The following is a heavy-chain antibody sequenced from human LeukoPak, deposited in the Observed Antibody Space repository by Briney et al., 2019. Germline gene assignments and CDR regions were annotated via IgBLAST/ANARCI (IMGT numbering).Heavy chain of an antibody. CDR3: AKDPGGGFFDY. CDR2: ISWNSGSI. CDR1: GFTFDDYA. J-gene: IGHJ4*02. V-gene: IGHV3-9*01. Sequence: GGSLRLSCAASGFTFDDYAMHWVRQAPGKGLEWVSGISWNSGSIGYADSVKGRFTISRDNAKNSLYLQMNSLRAEDTALYYCAKDPGGGFFDYWGQGTLVTVSS. D-gene: IGHD3-16*01.